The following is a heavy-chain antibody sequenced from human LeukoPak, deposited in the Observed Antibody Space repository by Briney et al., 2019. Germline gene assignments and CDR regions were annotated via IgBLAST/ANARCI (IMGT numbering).Heavy chain of an antibody. CDR3: AREIQRTVEMTTNRAFDI. J-gene: IGHJ3*02. D-gene: IGHD5-24*01. CDR2: ISTDGGTT. CDR1: GFTFSSFW. V-gene: IGHV3-74*01. Sequence: GGSLRLSCAASGFTFSSFWMHWVRQAPGKGLVWVSRISTDGGTTTYADSVRGRFTISRDNANSTLYLQMNSLRAEDTAVYYCAREIQRTVEMTTNRAFDIWGQGTMVTVSS.